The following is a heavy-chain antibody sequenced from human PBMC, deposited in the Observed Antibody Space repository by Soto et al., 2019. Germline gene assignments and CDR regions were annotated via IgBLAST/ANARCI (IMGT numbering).Heavy chain of an antibody. CDR1: GGCISSGDYY. D-gene: IGHD5-18*01. CDR2: IYYSGST. V-gene: IGHV4-30-4*01. J-gene: IGHJ4*02. CDR3: ARASTGGWVQLWFRLYYFDY. Sequence: SETLSLTCTVSGGCISSGDYYWSWIRQPPGKGLEWIGYIYYSGSTYYNPSLKSRVTISVDTSKNQFSLKLSSVTAADTAVYYCARASTGGWVQLWFRLYYFDYWGQGTLVNVSS.